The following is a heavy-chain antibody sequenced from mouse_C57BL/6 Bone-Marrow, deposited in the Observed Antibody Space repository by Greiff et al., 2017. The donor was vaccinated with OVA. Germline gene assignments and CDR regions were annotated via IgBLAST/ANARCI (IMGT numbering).Heavy chain of an antibody. Sequence: VQLKESGGGLVKPGGSLKLSCAASGFTFSDYGMHWVRQAPEKGLEWVAYISSGSSTIYYADTVKGRFTISRDNAKNTLFLQMTSLRSEDTAMYYCAKGSPVYFDYWGQGTTLTVSS. D-gene: IGHD3-2*02. J-gene: IGHJ2*01. CDR1: GFTFSDYG. CDR3: AKGSPVYFDY. V-gene: IGHV5-17*01. CDR2: ISSGSSTI.